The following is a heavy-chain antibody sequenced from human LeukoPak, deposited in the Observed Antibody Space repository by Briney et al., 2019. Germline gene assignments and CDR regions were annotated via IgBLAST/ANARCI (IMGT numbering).Heavy chain of an antibody. CDR1: GGSISSSSYY. V-gene: IGHV4-39*07. CDR2: IYYSGST. CDR3: ARVKSTFTMIVVVADAFDI. J-gene: IGHJ3*02. D-gene: IGHD3-22*01. Sequence: SETLSLTCTVSGGSISSSSYYWGWIRQPPGKGLEWIGSIYYSGSTYYNPSLKSRVTISVDTSKNQFSLKLSSVTAADTAVYYCARVKSTFTMIVVVADAFDIWGQGTMVTVSS.